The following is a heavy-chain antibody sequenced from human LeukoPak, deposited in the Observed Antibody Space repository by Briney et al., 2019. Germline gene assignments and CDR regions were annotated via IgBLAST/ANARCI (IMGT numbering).Heavy chain of an antibody. J-gene: IGHJ6*02. V-gene: IGHV3-53*01. D-gene: IGHD6-13*01. CDR3: AARGIAAAGTMRYYYYGMDV. CDR2: IYSGGST. Sequence: GGPLRLSCAASGFTVSSNYMSWVRQAPGKGLEWVSVIYSGGSTYYADSVKGRFTISRDNSKNTLYLQMNSLRAEDTAVYYCAARGIAAAGTMRYYYYGMDVWGQGTTVTVSS. CDR1: GFTVSSNY.